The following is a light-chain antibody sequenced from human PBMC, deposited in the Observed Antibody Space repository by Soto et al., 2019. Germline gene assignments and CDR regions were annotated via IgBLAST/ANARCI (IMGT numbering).Light chain of an antibody. CDR2: DAS. V-gene: IGKV1-33*01. CDR3: QQFDRLPLT. Sequence: DIQMTQSPSSLSASVGDRVTITCQASQDIITNINWIQLKPGKAPKLLVYDASNLATGVPSRFSGRGSATTFTFTIASLQPEDIATYSCQQFDRLPLTFGGGTKVEIK. CDR1: QDIITN. J-gene: IGKJ4*01.